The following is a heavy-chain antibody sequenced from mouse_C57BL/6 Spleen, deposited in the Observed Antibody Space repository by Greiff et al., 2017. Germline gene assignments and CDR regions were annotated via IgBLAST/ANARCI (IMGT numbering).Heavy chain of an antibody. CDR2: IGSGGST. Sequence: VKLLESGPGLVQPSQSLSITCTVSGFSLTSYGVHWVRQSPGKGLEWLGVIGSGGSTDYNAAFLSRLSISKDNSKSQVFFKMNSLQADDTAIYYCARKDWDEGWFAYWGQGTLVTVSA. CDR3: ARKDWDEGWFAY. J-gene: IGHJ3*01. CDR1: GFSLTSYG. D-gene: IGHD4-1*01. V-gene: IGHV2-2*01.